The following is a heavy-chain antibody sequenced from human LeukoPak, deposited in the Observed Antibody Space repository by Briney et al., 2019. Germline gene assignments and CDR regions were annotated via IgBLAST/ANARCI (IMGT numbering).Heavy chain of an antibody. Sequence: SETLSLTCSVSGGSLGDDYWSWIRQPPGKALEWIGYINYGGSTNYNPSLKSRVTMSVDTSKNQFSLILSSVSAADTAVYYCARRRPAPMVNLEEDQQYYMDVWGSGTTVTVSS. J-gene: IGHJ6*03. D-gene: IGHD5-18*01. CDR2: INYGGST. CDR3: ARRRPAPMVNLEEDQQYYMDV. V-gene: IGHV4-59*08. CDR1: GGSLGDDY.